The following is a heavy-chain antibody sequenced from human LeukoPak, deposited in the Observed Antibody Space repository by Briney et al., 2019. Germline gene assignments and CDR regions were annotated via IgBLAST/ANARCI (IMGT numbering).Heavy chain of an antibody. D-gene: IGHD5-24*01. Sequence: PGGSLRLSCAASGFTFGNFAMRWVRQVPGKGLEWVSAINSDGDGTYYADSVKGRFITTRDNSENTVYLQMINLRAEDTALYFCAKAGTDGLTHNNYYMDVWGKGTTVTVSS. V-gene: IGHV3-23*01. CDR2: INSDGDGT. CDR3: AKAGTDGLTHNNYYMDV. CDR1: GFTFGNFA. J-gene: IGHJ6*03.